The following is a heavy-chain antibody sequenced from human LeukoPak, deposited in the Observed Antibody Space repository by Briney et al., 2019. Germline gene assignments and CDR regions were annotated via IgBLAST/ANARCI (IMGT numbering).Heavy chain of an antibody. CDR1: GFTFSSYG. D-gene: IGHD3-16*01. Sequence: PGGSLRLSCAASGFTFSSYGMNWVRQAPGKGLEWVSYISNSSNTIYYADSVKGRFTISRDNAKNSLYLQMNSLRAEDTAVYYCARDPGGLLNWFDPWGQGTLVTVSS. V-gene: IGHV3-48*04. J-gene: IGHJ5*02. CDR3: ARDPGGLLNWFDP. CDR2: ISNSSNTI.